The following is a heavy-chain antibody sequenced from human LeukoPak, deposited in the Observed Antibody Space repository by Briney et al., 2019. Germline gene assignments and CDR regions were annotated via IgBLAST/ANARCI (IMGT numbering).Heavy chain of an antibody. CDR3: AKEWLRYFDY. J-gene: IGHJ4*02. CDR2: ISYDGSNK. Sequence: GRSLRLSCAASGFTFSSYGMHWVRQAPGKGLEWVAVISYDGSNKYYADSVKGRFTISRDNSKNTLYPQMNSLRAEDTAVYYCAKEWLRYFDYWGQGTLVTVSS. D-gene: IGHD5-12*01. V-gene: IGHV3-30*18. CDR1: GFTFSSYG.